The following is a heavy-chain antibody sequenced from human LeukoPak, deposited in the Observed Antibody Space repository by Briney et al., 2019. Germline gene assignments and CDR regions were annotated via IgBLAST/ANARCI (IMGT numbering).Heavy chain of an antibody. D-gene: IGHD3-22*01. CDR3: ARVAGYYDSSGYVSDY. Sequence: SVKVSCKASGGTFSSYAISWVRQAPGQGLEWMGRIIPIFGTANYAQKFQGRVTITTDESTSTAYMELSSLRSDDTAVYYCARVAGYYDSSGYVSDYWGQGTLVTVSS. CDR1: GGTFSSYA. CDR2: IIPIFGTA. V-gene: IGHV1-69*05. J-gene: IGHJ4*02.